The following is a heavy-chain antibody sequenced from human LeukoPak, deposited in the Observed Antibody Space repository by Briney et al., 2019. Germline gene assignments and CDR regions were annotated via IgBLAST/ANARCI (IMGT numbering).Heavy chain of an antibody. CDR1: GGSISSYY. Sequence: SETLSLTCTVSGGSISSYYWSWIRQPPGKGLEWIGYIYYSGSTNYNPSLESRVTISVDTSKNQFSLKLSSVTAADTVVYYCARERARYGDFAYWGQGTLVTVSS. D-gene: IGHD4-17*01. CDR2: IYYSGST. CDR3: ARERARYGDFAY. J-gene: IGHJ4*02. V-gene: IGHV4-59*01.